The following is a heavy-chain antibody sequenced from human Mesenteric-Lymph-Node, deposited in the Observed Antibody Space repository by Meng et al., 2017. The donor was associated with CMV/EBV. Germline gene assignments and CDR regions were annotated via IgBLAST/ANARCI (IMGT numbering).Heavy chain of an antibody. J-gene: IGHJ4*02. Sequence: GESLKISCAASGFTVSSNYMSWVRQAPGKGLEWVSVIYSGGSTYYADSVKGRFTISRDNSKNTLYLQMNSLRAEDTAVYYCARVGAFSPTVAYPTYYFDYWGQGTLVTVSS. V-gene: IGHV3-66*02. CDR3: ARVGAFSPTVAYPTYYFDY. D-gene: IGHD1-26*01. CDR2: IYSGGST. CDR1: GFTVSSNY.